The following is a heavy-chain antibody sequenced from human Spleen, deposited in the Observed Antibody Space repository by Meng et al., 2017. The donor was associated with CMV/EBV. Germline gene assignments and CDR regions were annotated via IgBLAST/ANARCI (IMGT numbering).Heavy chain of an antibody. Sequence: ASVKVSCKASGYTFTTYYIHWVRQAPGQGLEWMGWINSNSGGTNYAQKFQGRVTMTRDTSSNTAYMELSRLRSDDTAVYYCTRSNIYLNDGMDVWGQGTTVTVSS. CDR3: TRSNIYLNDGMDV. CDR1: GYTFTTYY. J-gene: IGHJ6*02. D-gene: IGHD3-3*02. CDR2: INSNSGGT. V-gene: IGHV1-2*02.